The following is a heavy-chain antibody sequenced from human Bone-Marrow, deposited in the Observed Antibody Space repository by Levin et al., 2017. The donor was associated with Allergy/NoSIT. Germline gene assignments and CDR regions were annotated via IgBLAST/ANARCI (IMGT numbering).Heavy chain of an antibody. CDR1: GFTFNNYA. CDR3: ATTKWFGEHYDY. D-gene: IGHD3-10*01. V-gene: IGHV3-23*01. Sequence: ASVKVSCAASGFTFNNYAMTWVRQAPGKGLEWVSSIGGSGETFYPDSVKGRFTISRDNSKNTLYLQMNSLRVEDTAIYYCATTKWFGEHYDYWGQGTPVTVSS. J-gene: IGHJ4*02. CDR2: IGGSGET.